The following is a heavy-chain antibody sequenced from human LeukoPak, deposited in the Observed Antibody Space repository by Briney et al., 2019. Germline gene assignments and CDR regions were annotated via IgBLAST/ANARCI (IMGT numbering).Heavy chain of an antibody. V-gene: IGHV3-23*01. CDR1: GFTFSSYA. CDR3: ATHAVRNYYDSSGPPEDY. D-gene: IGHD3-22*01. CDR2: ISGSGGST. Sequence: GGSLGLSCAASGFTFSSYAMSWVRQAPGKGLEWVSAISGSGGSTYYADSVKGRFTISRDNSKNTLYLQMNSLRAEDTAVYYCATHAVRNYYDSSGPPEDYWGQGTLVTVSS. J-gene: IGHJ4*02.